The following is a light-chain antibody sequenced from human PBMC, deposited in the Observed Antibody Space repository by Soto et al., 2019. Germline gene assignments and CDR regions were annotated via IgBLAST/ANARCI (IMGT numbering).Light chain of an antibody. CDR2: GAS. V-gene: IGKV3-20*01. Sequence: EIVLTQSPGTLSLSPGERATLSCRASQNVTNNYLAWYQQKTGQVSRLLIYGASRRAAGIPDRFSGSGSGTDFTLTISRLEPEDFAVYSCQQFGSSPMYTFGQGTKLEIK. J-gene: IGKJ2*01. CDR3: QQFGSSPMYT. CDR1: QNVTNNY.